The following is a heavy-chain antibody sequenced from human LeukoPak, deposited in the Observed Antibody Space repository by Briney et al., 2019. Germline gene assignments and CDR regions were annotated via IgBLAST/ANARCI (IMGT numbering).Heavy chain of an antibody. CDR1: GFTFSSYS. CDR2: ISSSSSTI. V-gene: IGHV3-48*04. CDR3: ARDWGDGYNLEYFDY. Sequence: GGSLRLSCAASGFTFSSYSMNWVRQAPGKGLEWVSYISSSSSTIYYADSVKGRFTISRDNAKNSLYLQMNSLRAEDTAVYYCARDWGDGYNLEYFDYWGQGTLVTVSS. J-gene: IGHJ4*02. D-gene: IGHD5-24*01.